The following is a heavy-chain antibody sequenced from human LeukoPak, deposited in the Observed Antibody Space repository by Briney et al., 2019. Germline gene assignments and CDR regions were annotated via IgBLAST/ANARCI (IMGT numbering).Heavy chain of an antibody. CDR1: GFAVSSNH. J-gene: IGHJ4*02. V-gene: IGHV3-66*01. Sequence: GGSPRLSCAASGFAVSSNHMTWVRQAPGKGLEWVSVISNSGTAYYADSVKGRLTISRDNSKNTIYLQMNNLRAEDTAVYYCAGYGGYSFWGQGTLVTVSS. CDR2: ISNSGTA. D-gene: IGHD4-23*01. CDR3: AGYGGYSF.